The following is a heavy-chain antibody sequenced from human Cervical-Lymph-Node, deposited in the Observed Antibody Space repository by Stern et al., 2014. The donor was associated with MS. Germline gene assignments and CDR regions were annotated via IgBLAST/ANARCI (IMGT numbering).Heavy chain of an antibody. V-gene: IGHV5-51*03. Sequence: EVQLVESGAEVKKPGASLKLSCKGSGYTFTRDWIGWVRQTPGQGLEWMGIIYLGGTDTRYSPSFQGQGTISTAKSISTTYLQWSSLKASDTAMYYCARLPDSGGWYGIWYFDLWGRGTLVTVSS. J-gene: IGHJ2*01. CDR2: IYLGGTDT. D-gene: IGHD6-19*01. CDR3: ARLPDSGGWYGIWYFDL. CDR1: GYTFTRDW.